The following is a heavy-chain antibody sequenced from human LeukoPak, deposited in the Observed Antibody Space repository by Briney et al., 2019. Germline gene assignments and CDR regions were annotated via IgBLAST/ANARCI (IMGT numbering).Heavy chain of an antibody. CDR3: ARALTVRGGSNYYYYMDV. J-gene: IGHJ6*03. V-gene: IGHV3-21*01. Sequence: GGSLRLSCAASGFTFSSFGMNWVRQAPGKGLEWVSSISTSSSYIYYADSLKGRFTISRDNAKNSLYLQMNSLRAEDTAVYYCARALTVRGGSNYYYYMDVWGKGTTVTVSS. CDR2: ISTSSSYI. D-gene: IGHD3-10*01. CDR1: GFTFSSFG.